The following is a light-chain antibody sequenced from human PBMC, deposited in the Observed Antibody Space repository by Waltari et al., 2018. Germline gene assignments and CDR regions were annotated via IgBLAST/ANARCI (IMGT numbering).Light chain of an antibody. CDR2: DVS. CDR1: SSDVGGYKY. Sequence: QSALTQPASVSGSPGQSITISCTGTSSDVGGYKYVSWDQQHPGKAPKLMIYDVSNRPSGVSNRFSGSTSGNTASLTISGLQAEDEADYYCSSYTTSNTLVFGTGTNVIVL. J-gene: IGLJ1*01. CDR3: SSYTTSNTLV. V-gene: IGLV2-14*03.